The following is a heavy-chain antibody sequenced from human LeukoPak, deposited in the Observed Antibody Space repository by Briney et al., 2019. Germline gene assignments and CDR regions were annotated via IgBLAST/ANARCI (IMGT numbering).Heavy chain of an antibody. V-gene: IGHV4-4*02. CDR2: IYHSGTT. D-gene: IGHD3-16*01. CDR1: GDSLSTMTW. J-gene: IGHJ5*02. Sequence: SETLSLTCGVSGDSLSTMTWWNWVRQSPGKGLQWIGEIYHSGTTNYNPSLQSRITMSLDTSRNQFSLTLASVTAADTAAYYCVKKGYGTRGWFDPWGPGIAVTVSS. CDR3: VKKGYGTRGWFDP.